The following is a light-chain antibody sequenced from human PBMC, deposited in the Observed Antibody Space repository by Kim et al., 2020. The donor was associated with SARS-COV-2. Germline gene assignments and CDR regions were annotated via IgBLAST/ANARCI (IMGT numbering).Light chain of an antibody. V-gene: IGLV3-21*02. CDR2: YDT. Sequence: SYELTQPPSVSLAPGQTARITCGGNNIGSKSVHWYQQKPGQAPVVVVYYDTDRPSGIPERFSGSNSGNTATLTITRVEAGDEADYYCQVWDSSSDHWVFG. CDR1: NIGSKS. J-gene: IGLJ3*02. CDR3: QVWDSSSDHWV.